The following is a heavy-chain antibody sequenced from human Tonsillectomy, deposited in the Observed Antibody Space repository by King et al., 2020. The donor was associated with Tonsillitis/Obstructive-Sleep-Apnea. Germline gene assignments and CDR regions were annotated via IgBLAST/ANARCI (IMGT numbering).Heavy chain of an antibody. CDR1: GGTFSSYA. V-gene: IGHV1-69*01. Sequence: VQLVESGAEVKKPGSSVKVSCKASGGTFSSYAISWGRQAPGQGLEWMGGIIPIFGTANYAQKFQGIVTITADESTSTAYMELRSLRSEDTAVYYCASLLTTVTTGARGDYWGQGTLVTVSS. CDR2: IIPIFGTA. J-gene: IGHJ4*02. CDR3: ASLLTTVTTGARGDY. D-gene: IGHD4-17*01.